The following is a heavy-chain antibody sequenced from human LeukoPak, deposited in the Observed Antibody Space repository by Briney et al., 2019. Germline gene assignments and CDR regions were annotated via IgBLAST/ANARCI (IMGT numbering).Heavy chain of an antibody. CDR3: ARDGPIAAAGISLDV. V-gene: IGHV3-21*01. J-gene: IGHJ6*04. CDR2: ISSSSSYI. CDR1: GFTFSSYS. Sequence: PGGSLRLSCAASGFTFSSYSMNWVRQAPGKVLEWVSSISSSSSYIYYADSVKGRFTISRDNAKNSLYLQMNGLRAEDTAVYYCARDGPIAAAGISLDVWGKGTTVTVSS. D-gene: IGHD6-13*01.